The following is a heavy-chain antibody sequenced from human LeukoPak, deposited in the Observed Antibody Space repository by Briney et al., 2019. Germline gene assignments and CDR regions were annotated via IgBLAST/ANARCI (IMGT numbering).Heavy chain of an antibody. J-gene: IGHJ5*02. Sequence: PSEALSLTCTVSGGSISSYYWSWIRQPPGKGLEWIGYIYYSGSTNYNPSLKSRVTISVDTSKNQFSLKLSSVTAADTAVYYCARERVPYSSTSHNWFDPWGQGTLVTVSS. V-gene: IGHV4-59*12. D-gene: IGHD6-13*01. CDR1: GGSISSYY. CDR3: ARERVPYSSTSHNWFDP. CDR2: IYYSGST.